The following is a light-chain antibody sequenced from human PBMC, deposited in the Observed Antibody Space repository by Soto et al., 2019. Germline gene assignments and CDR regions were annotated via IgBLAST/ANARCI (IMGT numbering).Light chain of an antibody. V-gene: IGLV2-8*01. CDR1: SGDVGGYNF. CDR2: DVT. J-gene: IGLJ2*01. CDR3: SSYAGSGLPVA. Sequence: QSVLTQPPSASGSPGQSVTISCTGASGDVGGYNFVSWYQQHPGKAPKLMIYDVTKRPSGVPDRFSGSKSGNTASLTVSGLQVDDEADYDCSSYAGSGLPVAFGGGTKLTVL.